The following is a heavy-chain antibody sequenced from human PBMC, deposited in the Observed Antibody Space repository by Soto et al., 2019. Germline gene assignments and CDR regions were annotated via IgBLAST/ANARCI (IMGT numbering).Heavy chain of an antibody. J-gene: IGHJ4*02. CDR1: GGTFSSYT. Sequence: QVQLVQSGAEVKKPGSSVKVSCKASGGTFSSYTISWVRQAPGQGLEWMGRIIPILGIANYAQKFQGRVTITAEKSTSTAYMELSSLRSEDTAVYYCARGPTYYYDSSGYAFDYWGQGTLVTVSS. D-gene: IGHD3-22*01. CDR2: IIPILGIA. V-gene: IGHV1-69*02. CDR3: ARGPTYYYDSSGYAFDY.